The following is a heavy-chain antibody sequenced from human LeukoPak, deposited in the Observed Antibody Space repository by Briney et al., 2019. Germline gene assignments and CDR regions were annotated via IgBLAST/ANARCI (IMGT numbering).Heavy chain of an antibody. D-gene: IGHD2-15*01. CDR2: ITGGGDTT. CDR3: AKERSEVVVAATNY. Sequence: PGGSLRLSCAASGFTFNSYAMTWVCQAPGKGLEWVSSITGGGDTTYYADSVRGRFTISRDNSKNTLSLQINSLRAEDTAVYYCAKERSEVVVAATNYWGQGTLVTVSS. J-gene: IGHJ4*02. CDR1: GFTFNSYA. V-gene: IGHV3-23*01.